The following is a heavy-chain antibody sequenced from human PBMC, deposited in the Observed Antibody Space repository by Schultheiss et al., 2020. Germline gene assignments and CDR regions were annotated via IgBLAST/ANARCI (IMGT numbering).Heavy chain of an antibody. CDR3: ARGGYCSGGSCYGMDV. CDR1: GGSFSGYY. D-gene: IGHD2-15*01. Sequence: SETLSLTCAVYGGSFSGYYWSWIRQPPGKGLEWIGYIYYSGSTNYNPSLKSRVTISVDTSKNQFSLKLSSVTAADTAVYYCARGGYCSGGSCYGMDVWGQGTTVTVSS. J-gene: IGHJ6*02. CDR2: IYYSGST. V-gene: IGHV4-59*01.